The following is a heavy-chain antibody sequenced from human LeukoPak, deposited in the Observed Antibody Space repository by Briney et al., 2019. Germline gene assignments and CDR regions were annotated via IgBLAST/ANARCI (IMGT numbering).Heavy chain of an antibody. J-gene: IGHJ4*02. CDR3: ARSIAVAGSDY. CDR1: GGSISSSSYY. V-gene: IGHV4-39*07. Sequence: ASETLSLTCTVSGGSISSSSYYWGWIRQPPGKGLEWIGSIYYSGSTYYNPSLKSRVTISVDTSKNQFSLKLSSVTAADTAVYYCARSIAVAGSDYWGQGTLVTVSS. CDR2: IYYSGST. D-gene: IGHD6-19*01.